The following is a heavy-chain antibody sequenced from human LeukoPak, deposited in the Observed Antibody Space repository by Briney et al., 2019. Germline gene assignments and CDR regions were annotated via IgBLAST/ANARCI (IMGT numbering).Heavy chain of an antibody. Sequence: PGGSLRLSCAASGFTSSAYWMHWVRQVPGKGLVWVSRINSDVSTTNYADSVKGRLTISRDNAKNTIYLQMNSLGAEDTAVYYCARYGRYRAFDIWGPGTVVTVSS. J-gene: IGHJ3*02. CDR3: ARYGRYRAFDI. V-gene: IGHV3-74*01. CDR2: INSDVSTT. D-gene: IGHD1-26*01. CDR1: GFTSSAYW.